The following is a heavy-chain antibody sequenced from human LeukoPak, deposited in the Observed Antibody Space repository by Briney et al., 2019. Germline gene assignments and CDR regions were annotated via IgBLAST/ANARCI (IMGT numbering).Heavy chain of an antibody. CDR1: GGSVNSANYY. V-gene: IGHV4-61*01. CDR3: AREEMATAYYFDF. D-gene: IGHD5-24*01. CDR2: IYYSGTI. J-gene: IGHJ4*02. Sequence: SETLSLTCTVSGGSVNSANYYWSWTRQPPGKGLEWVGYIYYSGTINYNPSLKSRVTISVDTSKNQFSLKLSSVTAADTAVYYCAREEMATAYYFDFWGQGTLVTVSS.